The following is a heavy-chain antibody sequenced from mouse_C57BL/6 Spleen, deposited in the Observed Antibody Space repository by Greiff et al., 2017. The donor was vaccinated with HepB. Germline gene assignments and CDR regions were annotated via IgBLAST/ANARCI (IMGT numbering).Heavy chain of an antibody. CDR2: ISSGSSTI. V-gene: IGHV5-17*01. D-gene: IGHD2-3*01. J-gene: IGHJ3*01. CDR1: GFTFSDYG. CDR3: ARPWDGELFAY. Sequence: EVQLMESGGGLVKPGGSLKLSCAASGFTFSDYGMHWVRQAPEKGLEWVAYISSGSSTIYYADTVKGRFTISRDNAKNTLFLQMTSLRSEDTAMYYCARPWDGELFAYWGQGTLVTVSA.